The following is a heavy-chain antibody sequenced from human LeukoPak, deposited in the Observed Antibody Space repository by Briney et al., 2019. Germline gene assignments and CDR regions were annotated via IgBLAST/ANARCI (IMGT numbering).Heavy chain of an antibody. CDR3: TRGSGWYFLYYFDY. D-gene: IGHD6-19*01. V-gene: IGHV3-49*03. J-gene: IGHJ4*02. CDR1: GFTFGDYA. CDR2: IRSKAYGGTT. Sequence: PGGSLRLSCTASGFTFGDYAMSWFRQAPGKGLEWVGFIRSKAYGGTTEYAASVKGRFTISRDDSKSIAYLQMNSLKTEDTAVYYCTRGSGWYFLYYFDYWGQGTLDTVSS.